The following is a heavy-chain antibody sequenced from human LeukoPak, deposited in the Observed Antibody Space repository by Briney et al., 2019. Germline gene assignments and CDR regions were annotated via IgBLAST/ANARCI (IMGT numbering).Heavy chain of an antibody. CDR2: FTHLETT. CDR1: GGSFSGYY. D-gene: IGHD3-10*01. Sequence: PPETLSLTCDVYGGSFSGYYWTWIRQPPGKGLEWLGEFTHLETTNYNPSLKSRVTVSVDTSRNQFSLTLTSVTATDTAVYFCARGNRRLGYYGSGSRLPYDSWGQGTLVTVSS. V-gene: IGHV4-34*01. CDR3: ARGNRRLGYYGSGSRLPYDS. J-gene: IGHJ5*02.